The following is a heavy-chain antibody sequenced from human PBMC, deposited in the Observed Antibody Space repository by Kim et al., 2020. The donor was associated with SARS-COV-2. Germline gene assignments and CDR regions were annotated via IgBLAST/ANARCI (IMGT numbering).Heavy chain of an antibody. Sequence: GGSLRLSCAASGFTFSSYSMNWVRQAPGKGLEWVSYISSSSSTIYYADSVKGRFTISRDNAKNSLYLQMNSLRDEDTAVYYCATRDYYGSGSYYNYDYWGQGTLVTVSS. V-gene: IGHV3-48*02. D-gene: IGHD3-10*01. J-gene: IGHJ4*02. CDR1: GFTFSSYS. CDR2: ISSSSSTI. CDR3: ATRDYYGSGSYYNYDY.